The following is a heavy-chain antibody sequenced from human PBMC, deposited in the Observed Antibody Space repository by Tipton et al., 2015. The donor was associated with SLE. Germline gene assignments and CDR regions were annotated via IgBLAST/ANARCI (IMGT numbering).Heavy chain of an antibody. CDR3: ARHDTNYGRNWFDP. CDR2: LYHSGTT. J-gene: IGHJ5*02. D-gene: IGHD2-8*01. V-gene: IGHV4-38-2*01. CDR1: AYPLATDYY. Sequence: TLSLTCAVSAYPLATDYYWGWIRQPPGKGLEWIGSLYHSGTTYYNPSLESRVTMSVDTSKNHFSLKLSSVTAADTAVYYCARHDTNYGRNWFDPWGQGTLVTVSS.